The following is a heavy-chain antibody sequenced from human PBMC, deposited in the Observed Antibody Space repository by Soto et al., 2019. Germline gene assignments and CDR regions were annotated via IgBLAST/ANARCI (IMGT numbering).Heavy chain of an antibody. CDR1: GFTFSTYG. Sequence: TGGSLRLSCAASGFTFSTYGMHWVRQAPGKGLEWVAVIWYDGSKIYYADSVKGRFTISRDNSKSTLYLQMNSLRAEDTAVYYCARPLEQHQLGFGMDVWGQGSPVTVSS. J-gene: IGHJ6*01. D-gene: IGHD6-13*01. CDR2: IWYDGSKI. CDR3: ARPLEQHQLGFGMDV. V-gene: IGHV3-33*01.